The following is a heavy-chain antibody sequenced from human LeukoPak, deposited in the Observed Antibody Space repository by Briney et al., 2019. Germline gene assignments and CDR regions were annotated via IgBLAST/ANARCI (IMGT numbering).Heavy chain of an antibody. CDR1: GGSISSGGYS. D-gene: IGHD5-12*01. CDR2: IYHSGST. J-gene: IGHJ4*02. CDR3: ARVGGYDSDY. Sequence: PSQTLSLTCAVSGGSISSGGYSWSWIRQPPGKGLEWIGYIYHSGSTYYNPSLKSRVTISVDRSKNQFSLKLSSVTAADTAAYYCARVGGYDSDYWGQGTLVTVSS. V-gene: IGHV4-30-2*01.